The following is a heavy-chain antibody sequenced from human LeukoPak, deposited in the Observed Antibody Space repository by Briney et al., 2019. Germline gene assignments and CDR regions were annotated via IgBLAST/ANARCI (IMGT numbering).Heavy chain of an antibody. J-gene: IGHJ4*02. V-gene: IGHV3-53*01. CDR1: GFTVSSNY. D-gene: IGHD6-19*01. CDR2: IYSGGST. CDR3: ARTIGWSSGWYAG. Sequence: GGSLRLSCAASGFTVSSNYMSWVRQAPGKGLEWVSVIYSGGSTYYADSVKGRFTISRDNSKNTLYLQMNSLRAEDTAVYYCARTIGWSSGWYAGWGQGTLVTVSS.